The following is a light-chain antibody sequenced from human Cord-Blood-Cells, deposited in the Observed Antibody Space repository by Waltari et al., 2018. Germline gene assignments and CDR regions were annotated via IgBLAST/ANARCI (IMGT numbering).Light chain of an antibody. CDR1: SRDVGGYSY. V-gene: IGLV2-14*01. J-gene: IGLJ3*02. CDR3: SSYTSSSTWV. CDR2: DVS. Sequence: QSALTQPASVSGSPGQSITLSCTGTSRDVGGYSYVSWYQRHPGKAPQLMISDVSNRPSGVSNRFSGSKSVNTAALTIAGLQAEDEADYYCSSYTSSSTWVFGGGTKLTVL.